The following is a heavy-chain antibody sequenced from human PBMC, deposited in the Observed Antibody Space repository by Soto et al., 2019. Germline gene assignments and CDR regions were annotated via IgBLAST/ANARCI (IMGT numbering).Heavy chain of an antibody. CDR2: IYYSGST. Sequence: PSETLSLTCTVSGGSISSYYWGWIRQPPGKGLEWIGSIYYSGSTYYNPSLKSRVTISVDTSKNQFSLKLSSVTAADTAVYYCARDPIMITFGFPDYWGQGTLVTVSS. D-gene: IGHD3-16*01. CDR3: ARDPIMITFGFPDY. V-gene: IGHV4-39*07. CDR1: GGSISSYY. J-gene: IGHJ4*02.